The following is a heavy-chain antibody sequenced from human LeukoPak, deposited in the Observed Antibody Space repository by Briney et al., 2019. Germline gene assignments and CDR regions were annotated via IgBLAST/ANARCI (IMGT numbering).Heavy chain of an antibody. V-gene: IGHV3-53*01. Sequence: GGSLRLSCAASGFTVSSNYMSWVRQAPGKGLEWVSVIYSGGSTYYADSVKGRFTISRDNSKNTLYLQMNSLRAEDTAVYYCARAHGVYGATEPFGYWGQGTLVTVSS. J-gene: IGHJ4*02. CDR2: IYSGGST. D-gene: IGHD5/OR15-5a*01. CDR1: GFTVSSNY. CDR3: ARAHGVYGATEPFGY.